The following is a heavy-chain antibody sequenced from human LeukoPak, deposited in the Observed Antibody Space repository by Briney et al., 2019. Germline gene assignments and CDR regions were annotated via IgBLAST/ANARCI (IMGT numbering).Heavy chain of an antibody. CDR3: ARDREEDYYMDV. J-gene: IGHJ6*03. CDR1: AFTYNYYS. Sequence: GGSLRLSCAASAFTYNYYSMNWVRQAPGKGLEWVSSISSSSRYIYYADSVKDRFTISRDNAKNSLYLQMNSLRAEDTAVYYCARDREEDYYMDVWGKGTTVTVSS. V-gene: IGHV3-21*01. CDR2: ISSSSRYI.